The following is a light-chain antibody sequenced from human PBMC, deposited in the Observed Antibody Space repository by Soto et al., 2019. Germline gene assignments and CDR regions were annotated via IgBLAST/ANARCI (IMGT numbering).Light chain of an antibody. Sequence: EIVMTQSPATLSVSPGERATLSCRASQSVSRNLAWYQQKPGQAPRLLIYDASNRATGIPDRFSGSGSGTDFTLTISRLEPEDFAVYYCQQYGSSPPWTFGQGTKVDIK. CDR2: DAS. V-gene: IGKV3-20*01. CDR3: QQYGSSPPWT. CDR1: QSVSRN. J-gene: IGKJ1*01.